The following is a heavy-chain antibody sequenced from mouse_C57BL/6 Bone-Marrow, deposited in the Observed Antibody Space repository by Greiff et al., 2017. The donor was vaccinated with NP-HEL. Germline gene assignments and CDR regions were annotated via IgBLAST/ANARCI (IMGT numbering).Heavy chain of an antibody. D-gene: IGHD2-4*01. CDR1: GFSFNTYA. Sequence: EVKLVESGGGLVQPKGSLKLSCAASGFSFNTYAMNWVRQAPGKGLEWVARIRSKSNNYATYYADSVKDRFTISRDDSESMLYLQMNNLKTEDTAMYYCVRQRDYDKGAYFDYWGQGTTLTVSS. CDR2: IRSKSNNYAT. V-gene: IGHV10-1*01. J-gene: IGHJ2*01. CDR3: VRQRDYDKGAYFDY.